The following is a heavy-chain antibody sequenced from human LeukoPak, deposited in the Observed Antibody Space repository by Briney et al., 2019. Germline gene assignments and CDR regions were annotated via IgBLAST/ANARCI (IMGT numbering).Heavy chain of an antibody. V-gene: IGHV3-7*01. J-gene: IGHJ3*02. CDR3: ARDLAGPPQEAFDI. Sequence: GGSLRLSCAASGLTFSSYWMSWVRQAPGRGLEWVANIKQDGSEKHYVDSVTGRFTISRDNAKNSLYLQMNSLRADDTAVYYCARDLAGPPQEAFDIWGQGTMVTVSS. CDR2: IKQDGSEK. CDR1: GLTFSSYW.